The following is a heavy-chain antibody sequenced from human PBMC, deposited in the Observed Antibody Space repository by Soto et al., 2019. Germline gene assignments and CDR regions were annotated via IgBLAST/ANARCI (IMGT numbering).Heavy chain of an antibody. Sequence: QVQLVQSGAEVKKPGASVKVSCKASGYTFSNYGISWVRQAPGQGLEWMGWISAYNGNTNFAQNFQGRVTMTTDTSTSTAYMELGSLRSDDTAVYYCAKAEKWVTGNMGGYWGQGTLVTVYS. D-gene: IGHD1-20*01. V-gene: IGHV1-18*04. CDR1: GYTFSNYG. CDR2: ISAYNGNT. J-gene: IGHJ4*02. CDR3: AKAEKWVTGNMGGY.